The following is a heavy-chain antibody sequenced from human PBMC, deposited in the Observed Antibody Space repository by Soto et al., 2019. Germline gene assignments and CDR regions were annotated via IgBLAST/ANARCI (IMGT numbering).Heavy chain of an antibody. J-gene: IGHJ4*02. CDR1: GGSISSYY. V-gene: IGHV4-59*08. CDR2: IYYSGST. D-gene: IGHD4-17*01. CDR3: ARHVGYGDLISIFDY. Sequence: SETLSLTCTVSGGSISSYYWSWIRQTPGKGLEWIGYIYYSGSTNYNPSLKSRVTISVDTSKNQFSLKLSSVTAADTAVYYCARHVGYGDLISIFDYWGQGTLVTVSS.